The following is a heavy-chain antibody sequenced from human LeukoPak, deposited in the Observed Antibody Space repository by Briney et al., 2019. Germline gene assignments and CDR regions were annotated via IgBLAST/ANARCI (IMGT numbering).Heavy chain of an antibody. CDR1: GFTVSSNY. V-gene: IGHV3-53*01. Sequence: GGSLRLSCAVSGFTVSSNYMSWVRQAPGKGLEWVSVIYSGGSTYYADSVKGRFTISRDNSKNTLYLQMNSLRAEDTAVYYCARNYYDSSGFLPWGQGTLVTVSS. CDR3: ARNYYDSSGFLP. J-gene: IGHJ5*02. CDR2: IYSGGST. D-gene: IGHD3-22*01.